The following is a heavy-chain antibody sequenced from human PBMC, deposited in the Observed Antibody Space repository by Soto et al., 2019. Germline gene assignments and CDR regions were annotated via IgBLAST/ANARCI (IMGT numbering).Heavy chain of an antibody. V-gene: IGHV3-9*01. D-gene: IGHD2-15*01. CDR3: AKELNAATPYYYYGMDV. CDR1: GFTFDDYA. Sequence: EVQLVESGGGLVQPGRSLRLSCAASGFTFDDYAMHWVRQAPGKGLEWVSGISWNSGSIGYADSVKGRFTISRDNAKNSLYLQMNSLRAEDTALYYCAKELNAATPYYYYGMDVWGQGTTVTVSS. J-gene: IGHJ6*02. CDR2: ISWNSGSI.